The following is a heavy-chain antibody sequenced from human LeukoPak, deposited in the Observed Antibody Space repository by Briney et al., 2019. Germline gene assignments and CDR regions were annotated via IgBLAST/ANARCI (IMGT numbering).Heavy chain of an antibody. V-gene: IGHV3-21*01. D-gene: IGHD6-19*01. Sequence: PGGSLRLSCAASRFSFSAYSMSWVRQAPGKGLEWVSSISADSSYIYYADSVKGRFTISRDNAKNTLYLQMNSLRAEDTAVYYCAREPSSGWYGDAFDIWGQGTMVTVSS. CDR1: RFSFSAYS. CDR3: AREPSSGWYGDAFDI. CDR2: ISADSSYI. J-gene: IGHJ3*02.